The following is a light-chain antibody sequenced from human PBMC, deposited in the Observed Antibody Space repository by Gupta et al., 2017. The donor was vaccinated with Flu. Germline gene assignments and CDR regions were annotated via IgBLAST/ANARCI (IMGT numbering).Light chain of an antibody. V-gene: IGKV1-33*01. CDR2: DAS. J-gene: IGKJ4*01. CDR1: QYISNF. Sequence: DIQMTQSPSSLSASVGDRVTITCQASQYISNFLNWYQQKPGNGPKLLIYDASNLETRVPSRFSGSGSATSVTFTISSRQSEDFATYYCQRYYTLLTPTFGAGTKVEV. CDR3: QRYYTLLTPT.